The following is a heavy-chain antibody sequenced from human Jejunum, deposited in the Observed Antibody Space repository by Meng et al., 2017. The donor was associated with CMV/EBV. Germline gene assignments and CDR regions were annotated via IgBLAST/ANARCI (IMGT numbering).Heavy chain of an antibody. D-gene: IGHD2-2*01. Sequence: YGGSFSGYYGSWIRQSPGQGLEWIGQINHSGSAIYNPSLRRRVTISEDTSKNQFSLRLTSVTAADTAIYYCARKYCGSSNCYPFDYWGQGELVTVSS. CDR1: GGSFSGYY. V-gene: IGHV4-34*01. CDR3: ARKYCGSSNCYPFDY. J-gene: IGHJ4*02. CDR2: INHSGSA.